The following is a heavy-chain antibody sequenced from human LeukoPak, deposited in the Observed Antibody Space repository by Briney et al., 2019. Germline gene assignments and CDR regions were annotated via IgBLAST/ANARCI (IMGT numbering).Heavy chain of an antibody. CDR1: GDYINSHY. Sequence: SETLSLTCSVSGDYINSHYWTWIRQSSGRCLEWLGYIHFGGSTNYNPSLKSRVTISVDTSKNQFSLKLSSVTAADTAVYYCARESEYQLPDYWGQGTLVTVSS. V-gene: IGHV4-59*11. CDR3: ARESEYQLPDY. J-gene: IGHJ4*02. D-gene: IGHD2-2*01. CDR2: IHFGGST.